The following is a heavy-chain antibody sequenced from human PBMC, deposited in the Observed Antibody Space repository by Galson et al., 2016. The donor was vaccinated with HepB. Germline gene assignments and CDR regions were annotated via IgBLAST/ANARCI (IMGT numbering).Heavy chain of an antibody. CDR1: GGSISSNW. CDR2: TYHSGTT. D-gene: IGHD6-19*01. V-gene: IGHV4-4*02. CDR3: ARNIAVTGTRGFDY. J-gene: IGHJ4*02. Sequence: SETLSLTCTVSGGSISSNWWSWVRQPPGKGLDWIAETYHSGTTNFNPSLQSRVTISIDKSKNQVSLNLNSVTAADTAVYYCARNIAVTGTRGFDYWGQGLLVTVSS.